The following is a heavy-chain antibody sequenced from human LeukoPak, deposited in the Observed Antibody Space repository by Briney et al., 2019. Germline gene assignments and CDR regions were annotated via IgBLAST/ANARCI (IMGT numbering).Heavy chain of an antibody. V-gene: IGHV4-4*07. D-gene: IGHD5-24*01. Sequence: SETLSLTCTVSGGSISSYYWSWIRQPAGKGLEWIGRIYTSGSTNYNPSLKSRVTMSVDTSKNQFSLKLSSVTAADTAVYYCARLRRDGFSPCAFDIWGQGTMVTVSS. CDR2: IYTSGST. CDR1: GGSISSYY. CDR3: ARLRRDGFSPCAFDI. J-gene: IGHJ3*02.